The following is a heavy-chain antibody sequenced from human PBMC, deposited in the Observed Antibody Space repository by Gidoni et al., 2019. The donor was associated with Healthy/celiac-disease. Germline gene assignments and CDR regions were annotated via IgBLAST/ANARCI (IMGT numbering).Heavy chain of an antibody. Sequence: QVQLQESGPGLVKPSQTLSLTCTVSGGSISSGSYYWSWIRQPAGKGLEWIGRIYTSGSTNYNPSLKSRVTISVDTSKNQFSLKLSSVTAADTAVYYCARMRGRDGYNYPPYYFDYWGQGTLVTVS. D-gene: IGHD5-12*01. CDR3: ARMRGRDGYNYPPYYFDY. J-gene: IGHJ4*02. V-gene: IGHV4-61*02. CDR2: IYTSGST. CDR1: GGSISSGSYY.